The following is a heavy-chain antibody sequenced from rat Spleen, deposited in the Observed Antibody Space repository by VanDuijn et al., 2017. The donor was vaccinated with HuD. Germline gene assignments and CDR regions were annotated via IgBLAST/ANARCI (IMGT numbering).Heavy chain of an antibody. CDR2: INGAGST. Sequence: EVQLQESGPGLVKPSQSLSLTCSVTGYSITNSFRWNWIRKFPGTKLEWMGYINGAGSTNYNQSLKSRISITRDTSKNQFFLQVNSVTTEDTATCYCGGGGYWGQGVMVTVSS. V-gene: IGHV3-3*01. CDR1: GYSITNSFR. CDR3: GGGGY. J-gene: IGHJ2*01.